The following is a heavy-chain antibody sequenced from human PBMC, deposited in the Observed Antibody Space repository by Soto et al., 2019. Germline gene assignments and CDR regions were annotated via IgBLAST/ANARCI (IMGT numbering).Heavy chain of an antibody. Sequence: QVTLKESGPVLVKPTETLTLTCTVSGFSLSNARMGVSWIRQPPGKALEWLAHIFSNDEKSYSTSLKSRLTISKDTSKSQVVLTMTNMDPVDTATYYCARIGARDAWYYYGSGSPIFDYWGQGTLVTVSS. CDR1: GFSLSNARMG. J-gene: IGHJ4*02. CDR2: IFSNDEK. D-gene: IGHD3-10*01. CDR3: ARIGARDAWYYYGSGSPIFDY. V-gene: IGHV2-26*01.